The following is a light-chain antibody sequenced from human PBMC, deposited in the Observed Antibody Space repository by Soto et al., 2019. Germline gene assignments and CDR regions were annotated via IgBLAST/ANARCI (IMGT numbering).Light chain of an antibody. CDR3: SSYTSNSTPCV. V-gene: IGLV2-14*01. CDR2: DVS. CDR1: SSDVGAYNY. Sequence: QSALTQPASVSGSPGQSITISCTGTSSDVGAYNYVSWYQQHPGKAPKLMIYDVSNRPSGVSNRCSGSKSGNAASLTISGLQAEDEADYYCSSYTSNSTPCVFGTGTKLPVL. J-gene: IGLJ1*01.